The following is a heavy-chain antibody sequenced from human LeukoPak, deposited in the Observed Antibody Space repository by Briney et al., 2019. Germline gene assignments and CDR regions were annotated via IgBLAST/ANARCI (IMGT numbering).Heavy chain of an antibody. CDR2: VRESGDSA. J-gene: IGHJ5*02. CDR1: GFTFSSYA. D-gene: IGHD2-21*02. Sequence: GGSLRLSCSASGFTFSSYAMTWVRHVPEKGLEWVSAVRESGDSAHYADSVKGRSTTSRDNSKNTLYLQMNSLRAEDTAVYYCAKDVTGGWFDPWGQGTLVTVSS. CDR3: AKDVTGGWFDP. V-gene: IGHV3-23*01.